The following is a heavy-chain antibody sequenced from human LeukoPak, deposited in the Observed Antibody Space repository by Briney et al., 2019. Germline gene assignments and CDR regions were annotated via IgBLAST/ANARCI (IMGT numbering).Heavy chain of an antibody. CDR1: GGSFATNS. J-gene: IGHJ2*01. Sequence: EPISPSRTVSGGSFATNSWSWSWQPPGKRLDWIGDVHSNGNTNYNPSLKNRVTMSIYTSRNQFSLTLTSVTAADTAIFYCARRIQVWSYWHFDLWGRGTLVTVS. D-gene: IGHD5-18*01. CDR3: ARRIQVWSYWHFDL. CDR2: VHSNGNT. V-gene: IGHV4-4*08.